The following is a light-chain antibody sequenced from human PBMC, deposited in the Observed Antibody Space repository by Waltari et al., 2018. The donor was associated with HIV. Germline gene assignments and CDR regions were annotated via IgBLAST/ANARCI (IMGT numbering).Light chain of an antibody. V-gene: IGKV4-1*01. CDR3: QQYYSTPPWT. CDR1: WSVLYSSNNKNY. Sequence: DIVMTHSPDSLPVSLGDGATSNCKSSWSVLYSSNNKNYLAWYQQKPGQPPKLLIYWASTRESGVPDRFSGSGSGTDFTLTISSLQAEDVAVYYCQQYYSTPPWTFDQGTKVEIK. CDR2: WAS. J-gene: IGKJ1*01.